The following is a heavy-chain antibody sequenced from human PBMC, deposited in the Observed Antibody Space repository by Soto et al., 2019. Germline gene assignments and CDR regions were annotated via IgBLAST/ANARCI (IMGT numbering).Heavy chain of an antibody. Sequence: QVQLVESGGGVVQPGRSLRLSCAASGFTFSSYAMHWVRQAPGKGLEWVAVISYDGSNKYYADSVKGRFTISRDNSKNTLYLQMNSLRAEDTALYYCARDAIAITESEYSSSSGWFVPWGQGTLVTVSS. D-gene: IGHD6-6*01. CDR1: GFTFSSYA. V-gene: IGHV3-30-3*01. J-gene: IGHJ5*02. CDR3: ARDAIAITESEYSSSSGWFVP. CDR2: ISYDGSNK.